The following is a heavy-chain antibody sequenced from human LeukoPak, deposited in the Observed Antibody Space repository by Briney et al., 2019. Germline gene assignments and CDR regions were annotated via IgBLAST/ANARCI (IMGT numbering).Heavy chain of an antibody. CDR1: GFTFDDYA. CDR2: ISGDGGST. D-gene: IGHD3-3*01. J-gene: IGHJ4*02. Sequence: GGSLRLSCAASGFTFDDYAMHWVRQAPGKGLEWVSLISGDGGSTYYADSVKGRFTISRDNSKNSLYLQMNSLGTEDTALYYCAKDIRDYDFWSGYFDYWGQGTLVTVSS. CDR3: AKDIRDYDFWSGYFDY. V-gene: IGHV3-43*02.